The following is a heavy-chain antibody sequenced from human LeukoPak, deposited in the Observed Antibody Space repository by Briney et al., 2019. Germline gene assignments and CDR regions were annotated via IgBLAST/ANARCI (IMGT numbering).Heavy chain of an antibody. J-gene: IGHJ5*02. CDR3: TKGVLWFGEPNRDWFDP. CDR1: GFTFSSYG. CDR2: ISYDGSNK. V-gene: IGHV3-30*18. Sequence: GGSLRLSCAASGFTFSSYGMHWVRQAPGKGLEWVAVISYDGSNKYYADSVKGRFTISRDNSKNTLYLQMNSLRAEDTAVYYCTKGVLWFGEPNRDWFDPWGQGTLVTVSS. D-gene: IGHD3-10*01.